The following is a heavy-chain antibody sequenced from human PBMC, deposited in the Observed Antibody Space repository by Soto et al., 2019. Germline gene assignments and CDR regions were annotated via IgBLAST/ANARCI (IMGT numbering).Heavy chain of an antibody. J-gene: IGHJ4*02. CDR2: IWYDGSNK. V-gene: IGHV3-33*01. D-gene: IGHD3-10*01. Sequence: QVQLVESGGGVVQPGSPLRLPVPASGLTFSSYGMTGAPQAQAKGREGLAVIWYDGSNKYYADSVKGRFTISRDNSKNTLYLQMNSLRAEDTAVYYCARDGDYYGSGSPIDYWGQGTLVTVSS. CDR3: ARDGDYYGSGSPIDY. CDR1: GLTFSSYG.